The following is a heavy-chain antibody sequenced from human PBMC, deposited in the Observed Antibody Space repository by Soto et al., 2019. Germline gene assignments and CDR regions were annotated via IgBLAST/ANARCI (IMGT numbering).Heavy chain of an antibody. CDR2: ITSGGSNI. D-gene: IGHD2-2*01. CDR3: ARGVSVASTPGRSHFFDY. J-gene: IGHJ4*02. Sequence: GGSLRLSCSASGFTVSGFSVNWVRQAPGKALAWVSSITSGGSNIFYADSVKGRFTISRDTAKHSLYLQMNSLRAEDTDLHYYARGVSVASTPGRSHFFDYVCQGSLLTVSS. V-gene: IGHV3-21*01. CDR1: GFTVSGFS.